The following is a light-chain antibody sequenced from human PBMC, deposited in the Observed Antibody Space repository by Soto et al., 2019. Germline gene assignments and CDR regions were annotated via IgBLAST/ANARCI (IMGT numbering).Light chain of an antibody. V-gene: IGKV1-17*01. CDR1: EGIRSH. J-gene: IGKJ1*01. Sequence: DIQMTQSPSSLSASVGDRVTITCRASEGIRSHLGWYQQKPGKAPKLLISVASNLQSGVPSRFSGSGSGTEFTLTISSLQPEDFATYYCLKHNYYPRTFGQGTKVEIK. CDR2: VAS. CDR3: LKHNYYPRT.